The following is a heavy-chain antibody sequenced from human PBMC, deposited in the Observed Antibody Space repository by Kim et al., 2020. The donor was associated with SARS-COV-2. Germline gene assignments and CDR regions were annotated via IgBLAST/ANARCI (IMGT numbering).Heavy chain of an antibody. V-gene: IGHV4-34*01. CDR2: INHSGST. Sequence: SETLSLTCAVYGGSFSGYYWSWIRQPPGKGLEWIGEINHSGSTNYNPSLKSRVTLSVDTSKNQFSLKLSSVTAADTAVYYCARFRGAALYYYYHFGMDVWGQGTTVTVSS. D-gene: IGHD3-10*01. CDR3: ARFRGAALYYYYHFGMDV. CDR1: GGSFSGYY. J-gene: IGHJ6*02.